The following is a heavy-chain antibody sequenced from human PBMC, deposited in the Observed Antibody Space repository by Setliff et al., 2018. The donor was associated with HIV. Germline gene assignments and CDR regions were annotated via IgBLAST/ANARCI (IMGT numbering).Heavy chain of an antibody. CDR1: GDSITNDDYY. V-gene: IGHV4-39*01. CDR3: ARPSAGGGYNYWYFDL. CDR2: IHYNGRT. D-gene: IGHD5-12*01. Sequence: SETLSLTCTVSGDSITNDDYYWGWIRQPPGKGLEWIAIIHYNGRTYYDPSLKSRVTIFVDTSKTQFYLKLRSVTASDTAVYYCARPSAGGGYNYWYFDLWGRGTLVTVSS. J-gene: IGHJ2*01.